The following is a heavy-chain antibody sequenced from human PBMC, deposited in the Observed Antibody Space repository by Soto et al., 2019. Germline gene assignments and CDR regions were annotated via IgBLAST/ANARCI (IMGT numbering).Heavy chain of an antibody. D-gene: IGHD6-13*01. CDR1: GFTFSTYA. Sequence: EVQLLESGGGLVQPGGSLRLSCAASGFTFSTYAVTWVRQAPGKGLEWVSTISGSGGSTYYADSVKGRFTISRDNAKNTLDLPMNSLRAEDTAVYYCAKDQGSSWYEIDFWGQGTLVTVSS. CDR2: ISGSGGST. V-gene: IGHV3-23*01. J-gene: IGHJ4*02. CDR3: AKDQGSSWYEIDF.